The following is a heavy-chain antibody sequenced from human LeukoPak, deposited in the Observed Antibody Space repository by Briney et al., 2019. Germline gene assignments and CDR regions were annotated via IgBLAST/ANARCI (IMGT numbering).Heavy chain of an antibody. Sequence: GESLKISCKGSGYIFTNYWIGWVRQMPEKGLGWMGVIYPGDSDTRYSPSFQGQVTISADRSISTAYLHWSSLKASDTAMYYCARSQGGSNYDYWGQGTLVTVSS. CDR2: IYPGDSDT. CDR1: GYIFTNYW. D-gene: IGHD5-24*01. J-gene: IGHJ4*02. CDR3: ARSQGGSNYDY. V-gene: IGHV5-51*01.